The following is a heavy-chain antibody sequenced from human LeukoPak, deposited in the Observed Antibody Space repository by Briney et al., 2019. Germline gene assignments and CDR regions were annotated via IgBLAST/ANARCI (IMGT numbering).Heavy chain of an antibody. CDR3: ARQLLLYGNYFDY. V-gene: IGHV5-51*01. J-gene: IGHJ4*02. CDR2: IYPGYSDA. CDR1: GYKLTNNW. Sequence: GESLKISCKISGYKLTNNWIGWVRQVPGKGLEWMGLIYPGYSDAKYSPSFQGQVTLSADKSISTAYLQWSSLKASDTAMYYCARQLLLYGNYFDYWGQGTLVTVSS. D-gene: IGHD2-2*02.